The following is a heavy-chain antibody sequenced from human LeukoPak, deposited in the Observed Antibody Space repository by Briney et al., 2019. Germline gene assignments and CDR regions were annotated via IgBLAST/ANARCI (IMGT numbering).Heavy chain of an antibody. J-gene: IGHJ4*02. V-gene: IGHV4-34*01. CDR3: ATYRNYSYGPYYLDY. CDR1: GGSFSGYY. CDR2: INHSGST. Sequence: PSETLSLTCAVYGGSFSGYYWSWIRHPPGKGLEWIGEINHSGSTNYNPSLKGRVPISVDTSKNQFSQKLSSVPAADTAVYYCATYRNYSYGPYYLDYWGQGTLVTVSS. D-gene: IGHD5-18*01.